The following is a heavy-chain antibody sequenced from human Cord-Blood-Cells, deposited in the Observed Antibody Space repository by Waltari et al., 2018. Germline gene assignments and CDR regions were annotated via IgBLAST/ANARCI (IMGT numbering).Heavy chain of an antibody. V-gene: IGHV3-48*02. J-gene: IGHJ3*02. CDR2: ISSSSSTI. CDR3: ASLTRNWNYGSNAFDI. Sequence: EVQLVESGGGLVQPGGSLRLSCAASGFTFSSYSMNWVRQAPGKGLEWFSYISSSSSTIYYADSVKGRFTISRDKAKNSLYLQMNSLRDEDTAVYYCASLTRNWNYGSNAFDIWGQGTMVTVSS. CDR1: GFTFSSYS. D-gene: IGHD1-7*01.